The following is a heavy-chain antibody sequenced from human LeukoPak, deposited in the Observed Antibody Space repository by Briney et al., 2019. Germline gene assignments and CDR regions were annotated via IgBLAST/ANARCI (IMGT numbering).Heavy chain of an antibody. J-gene: IGHJ4*02. V-gene: IGHV4-59*01. CDR3: ARGRSTVVSPYFDY. CDR1: GGSISSYY. CDR2: IYYSGST. Sequence: SETLSLTCIVSGGSISSYYWSWIRQPPGKGLEWIGYIYYSGSTNYNPSLKSRVTILVATSKNQFSLKLSSVTAADTAVYFCARGRSTVVSPYFDYWGQGTLVTVSS. D-gene: IGHD4-23*01.